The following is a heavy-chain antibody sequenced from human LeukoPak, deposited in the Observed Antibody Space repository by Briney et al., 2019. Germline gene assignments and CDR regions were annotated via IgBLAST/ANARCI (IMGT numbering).Heavy chain of an antibody. D-gene: IGHD2-2*01. Sequence: SETLSLTCAVYGGSFGGYYWSWIRQPPGKGLEWIGEINHSGSTNYNPSLKSRVTISVDTSKNQFSLKLSSVTAADTAVYYCARRGKYQLPYYGMDVWGQGTTVTVSS. CDR2: INHSGST. CDR1: GGSFGGYY. V-gene: IGHV4-34*01. J-gene: IGHJ6*02. CDR3: ARRGKYQLPYYGMDV.